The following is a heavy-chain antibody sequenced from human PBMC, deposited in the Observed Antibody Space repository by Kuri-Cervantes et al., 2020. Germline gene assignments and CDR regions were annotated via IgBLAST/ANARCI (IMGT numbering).Heavy chain of an antibody. D-gene: IGHD3-22*01. CDR1: GFTFSDYD. CDR3: ARGFGPYDSSGDYFSYYYGMDV. CDR2: ISNDGINH. V-gene: IGHV3-30*03. J-gene: IGHJ6*02. Sequence: GGSLRLSCAGSGFTFSDYDIHWVRQAPGKGLEWITLISNDGINHYFGNSEKGRFTMSRDNSKNTIYLQMNRLRPEDTAVYFCARGFGPYDSSGDYFSYYYGMDVWGQGTTVTVSS.